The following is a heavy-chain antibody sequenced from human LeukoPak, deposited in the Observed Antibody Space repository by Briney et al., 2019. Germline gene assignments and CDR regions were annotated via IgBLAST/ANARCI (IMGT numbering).Heavy chain of an antibody. Sequence: SETLSLTCTVSGDSITSSSHHWGWIRQSPGKGLEWIGSIYFGRTTYYNPSLSSRVALSVVTSKNQFSLQLTSVTAADTAVYYCVRHDGRGGATMGSLDSWGQGSLVTVSS. CDR2: IYFGRTT. V-gene: IGHV4-39*01. D-gene: IGHD5-12*01. J-gene: IGHJ4*02. CDR3: VRHDGRGGATMGSLDS. CDR1: GDSITSSSHH.